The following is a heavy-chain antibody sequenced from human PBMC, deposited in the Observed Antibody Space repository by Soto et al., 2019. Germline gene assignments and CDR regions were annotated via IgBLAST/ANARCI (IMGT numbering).Heavy chain of an antibody. CDR2: LSSSSGHI. CDR3: VRHWLATREFDY. CDR1: GFTLSSYS. Sequence: PGWSLRLSCAASGFTLSSYSMNWVRQAPGKGLEWVSSLSSSSGHIYYADSVKGRFTISRDNAKNSLYLQMNSLRAEDTAVYYCVRHWLATREFDYWGQGTLVTVSS. J-gene: IGHJ4*02. D-gene: IGHD1-26*01. V-gene: IGHV3-21*01.